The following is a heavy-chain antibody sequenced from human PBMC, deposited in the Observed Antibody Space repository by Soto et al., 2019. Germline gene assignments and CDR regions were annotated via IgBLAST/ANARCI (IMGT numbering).Heavy chain of an antibody. J-gene: IGHJ3*02. Sequence: QVQLVESGGGVVQPGRSLRLSYAASGFTFSFYGMHWVRQAPGKGLEWVAVISYDGSNKYYADSVKGRFTISRDNSKNTLYLQMNSLRAEDTAVYYCAKDLGHGGRGAFDIWGQGTMVTVSS. D-gene: IGHD7-27*01. CDR1: GFTFSFYG. V-gene: IGHV3-30*18. CDR2: ISYDGSNK. CDR3: AKDLGHGGRGAFDI.